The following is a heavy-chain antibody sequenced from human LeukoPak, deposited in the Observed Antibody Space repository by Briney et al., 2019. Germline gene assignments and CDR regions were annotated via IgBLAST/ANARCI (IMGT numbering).Heavy chain of an antibody. CDR2: ISGSGGST. D-gene: IGHD3-22*01. CDR1: GFTFSSYA. J-gene: IGHJ4*02. Sequence: GGSLRLSCAASGFTFSSYAMSWVRQAPGKGLEWVSAISGSGGSTYYADSVKGRFTISRDNPKNTLYLQMNSLRAEDTAVYYCAKFQDFAYDSSPFDYWGQGTLVTVSS. CDR3: AKFQDFAYDSSPFDY. V-gene: IGHV3-23*01.